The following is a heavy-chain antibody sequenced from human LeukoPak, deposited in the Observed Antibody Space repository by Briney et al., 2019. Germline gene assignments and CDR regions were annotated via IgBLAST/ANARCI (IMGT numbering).Heavy chain of an antibody. V-gene: IGHV1-8*02. Sequence: ASVKVSRKTSGYSFTNYGITWVRQAPGQGLEWMGRMNPNSGSTGYAQKFQGRLTMTRNTSISTAYMELSSLRSEDTAVYYCARQMGQWLEDWGQGTLVTVSS. CDR2: MNPNSGST. CDR1: GYSFTNYG. CDR3: ARQMGQWLED. D-gene: IGHD6-19*01. J-gene: IGHJ4*02.